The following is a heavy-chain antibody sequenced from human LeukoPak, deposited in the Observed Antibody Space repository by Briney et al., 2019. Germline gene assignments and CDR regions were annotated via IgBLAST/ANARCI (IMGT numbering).Heavy chain of an antibody. V-gene: IGHV4-34*01. D-gene: IGHD2-15*01. Sequence: SETLSLTCAVYGGSFSGYYWSWIRQPPGKGLEWIGEINHSGSTNYNPSLKSRVTISVDTSKNQFSLKLSSVTAADTAVYYCARSEPVVAARSWFDPWGQGTLVTVSS. CDR1: GGSFSGYY. CDR3: ARSEPVVAARSWFDP. CDR2: INHSGST. J-gene: IGHJ5*02.